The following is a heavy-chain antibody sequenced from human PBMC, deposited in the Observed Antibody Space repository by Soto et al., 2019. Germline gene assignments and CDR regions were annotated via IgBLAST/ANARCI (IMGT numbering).Heavy chain of an antibody. CDR1: GFTFSSYA. CDR3: ARDQGGYCSGGSCYSVGNWFDP. Sequence: GGSLRLSCAASGFTFSSYAMHWVRQSPGKGLEWVAVISYGGSNKYYADSVKGRFTISRDNSKNTLYLQMNSLRAEDTAVYYCARDQGGYCSGGSCYSVGNWFDPWGQGTLVTVSS. CDR2: ISYGGSNK. D-gene: IGHD2-15*01. J-gene: IGHJ5*02. V-gene: IGHV3-30-3*01.